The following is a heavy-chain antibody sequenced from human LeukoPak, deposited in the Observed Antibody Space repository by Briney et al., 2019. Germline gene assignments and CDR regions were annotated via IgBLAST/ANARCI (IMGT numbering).Heavy chain of an antibody. V-gene: IGHV3-7*01. D-gene: IGHD2-2*01. CDR2: IKQDGSEK. Sequence: GGSLRLSCAASGFTFSSYWMSWVRQAPGKGLEWVANIKQDGSEKYYVDSVKGRFTISRDNAKNSLYLQLNSLRAEDTAVYYCARVKVVVPAAPYYYYMDVWGKGTTVTVSS. J-gene: IGHJ6*03. CDR3: ARVKVVVPAAPYYYYMDV. CDR1: GFTFSSYW.